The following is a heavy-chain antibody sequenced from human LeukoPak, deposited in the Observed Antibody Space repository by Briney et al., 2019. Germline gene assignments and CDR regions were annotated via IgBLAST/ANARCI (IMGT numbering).Heavy chain of an antibody. V-gene: IGHV3-30*02. CDR1: GFTFSSYG. Sequence: GGSLGLSCAASGFTFSSYGMHWVRQAPGKGLEWVAFIRYDGSNKYYADSVKGRFTISRGNSQKTVSLQMNSLRVEDTAIYYCARDRYFDYWGQGTLVTVSS. J-gene: IGHJ4*02. CDR2: IRYDGSNK. CDR3: ARDRYFDY.